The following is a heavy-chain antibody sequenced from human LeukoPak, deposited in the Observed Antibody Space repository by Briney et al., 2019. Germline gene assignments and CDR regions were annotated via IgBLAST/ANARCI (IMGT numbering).Heavy chain of an antibody. Sequence: GASVKVSCKASGGTFSSYAISWVRQAPGQGLEWMGGIIPIFGTANYAQKFQGRVTITADKSTSTAYMELSSLRSEDTAVYYCARVRRVWELVGYFDYWGQGTLVTVSS. CDR2: IIPIFGTA. D-gene: IGHD1-26*01. J-gene: IGHJ4*02. V-gene: IGHV1-69*06. CDR3: ARVRRVWELVGYFDY. CDR1: GGTFSSYA.